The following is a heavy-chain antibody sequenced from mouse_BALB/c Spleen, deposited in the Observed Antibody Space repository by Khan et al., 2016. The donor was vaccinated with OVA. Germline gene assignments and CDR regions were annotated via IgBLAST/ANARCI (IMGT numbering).Heavy chain of an antibody. V-gene: IGHV2-6-7*01. CDR2: IWGDGST. D-gene: IGHD2-10*01. CDR1: GFSLTGYG. Sequence: QVQLKESGPGLVAPSQSLSITCTVPGFSLTGYGVNWVRQPPGKGLEWLGMIWGDGSTDYNSALKSRLSISKDNPKSQVFLKMNSLQTDDTARYYCARAYYGNYREAMDYWGQGTSVTVSS. J-gene: IGHJ4*01. CDR3: ARAYYGNYREAMDY.